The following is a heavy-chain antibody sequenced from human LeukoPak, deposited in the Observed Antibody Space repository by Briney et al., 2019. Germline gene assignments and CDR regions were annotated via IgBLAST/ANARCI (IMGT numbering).Heavy chain of an antibody. Sequence: PSETLSLTCTVSGYSISSGYYWGWIRQPPGKGLEWIGEINHSGSTNYNPSLKSRVTISVDTSKNQFSLKLSSVTAADTAVYYCARWKGATVTLKTYFDYWGQGTLVTVSS. CDR1: GYSISSGYY. CDR2: INHSGST. CDR3: ARWKGATVTLKTYFDY. D-gene: IGHD4-17*01. J-gene: IGHJ4*02. V-gene: IGHV4-38-2*02.